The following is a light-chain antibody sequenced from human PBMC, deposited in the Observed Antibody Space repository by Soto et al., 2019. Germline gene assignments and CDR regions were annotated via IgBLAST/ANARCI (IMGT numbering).Light chain of an antibody. J-gene: IGKJ4*01. CDR3: QQRSNWPT. Sequence: EIVLTQSPATLSLSPGERATLSCRASQSVSSYLAWYQHKPGQAPGLLIYDASNRASGIPARFRGSGSGTDFTLTISSLEPEDFAVYYCQQRSNWPTFGGGTKVEI. CDR1: QSVSSY. CDR2: DAS. V-gene: IGKV3-11*01.